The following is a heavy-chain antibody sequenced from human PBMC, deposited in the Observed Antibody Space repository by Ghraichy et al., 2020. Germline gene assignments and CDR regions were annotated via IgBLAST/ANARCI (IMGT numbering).Heavy chain of an antibody. CDR3: ARDRWELRTNLIDY. V-gene: IGHV4-39*07. Sequence: SETLSLTCTVSGGSISSSSYYWGWIRPPPGKGLEWIGSIYYSGSTYYNPSLKSRVTISVDTSKNQFSLKLSSVTAADTAVYYCARDRWELRTNLIDYWGQGTLVTVSS. J-gene: IGHJ4*02. CDR2: IYYSGST. CDR1: GGSISSSSYY. D-gene: IGHD1-26*01.